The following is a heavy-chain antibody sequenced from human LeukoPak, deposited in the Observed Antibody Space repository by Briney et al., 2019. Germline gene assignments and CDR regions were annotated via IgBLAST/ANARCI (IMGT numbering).Heavy chain of an antibody. CDR2: IKQDGSEK. CDR1: GFTVSSNY. V-gene: IGHV3-7*01. J-gene: IGHJ4*02. Sequence: GGSLRLSCAASGFTVSSNYMSWVRQAPGKGLEWVANIKQDGSEKYYVDSVKGRFTISRDNAKNSLYLQMNSLRAEDTAVYYCARNDYSDYWGQGTLVTVSS. CDR3: ARNDYSDY. D-gene: IGHD4-11*01.